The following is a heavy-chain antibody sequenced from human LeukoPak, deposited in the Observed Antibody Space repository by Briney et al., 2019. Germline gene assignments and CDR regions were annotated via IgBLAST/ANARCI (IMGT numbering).Heavy chain of an antibody. CDR1: GFTFSDYY. Sequence: GGSLRLSRAASGFTFSDYYMSWIRQAPGKGLEWVSYISSRGSTIYYADSVKGRLTISRDNAKNSLYLQINSLRAEDTAVYYCARVVPFTNYFDYWGQGTLVTVSS. CDR3: ARVVPFTNYFDY. J-gene: IGHJ4*02. V-gene: IGHV3-11*04. CDR2: ISSRGSTI.